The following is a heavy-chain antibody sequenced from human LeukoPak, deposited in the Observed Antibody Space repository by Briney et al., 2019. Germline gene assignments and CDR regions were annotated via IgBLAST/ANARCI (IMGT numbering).Heavy chain of an antibody. V-gene: IGHV3-30-3*01. J-gene: IGHJ4*02. Sequence: GGSLRLSCAASGFTFSSYAMHWVRQAPGKGLEWVAVISYDGSNKYYADSVRGRFTIPRDNSKNTLYLQMNSLRAEDTAVYYCARAYGDYPGFDYWGQGTLITVSS. CDR2: ISYDGSNK. D-gene: IGHD4-17*01. CDR1: GFTFSSYA. CDR3: ARAYGDYPGFDY.